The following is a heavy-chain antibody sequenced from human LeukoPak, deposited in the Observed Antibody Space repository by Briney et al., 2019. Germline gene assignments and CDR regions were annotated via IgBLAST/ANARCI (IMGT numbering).Heavy chain of an antibody. CDR3: ARENYYDSSGYYRPSADAFDI. J-gene: IGHJ3*02. D-gene: IGHD3-22*01. CDR2: IIPIFGTA. V-gene: IGHV1-69*06. CDR1: GVTFSCYA. Sequence: SVKVSCKAYGVTFSCYAISWVRQAPGQGLEWMGGIIPIFGTANYAQKFQGRVTITADKSTSTAYMELSSLRSEGTAVYYCARENYYDSSGYYRPSADAFDIWGQGTMVTVSS.